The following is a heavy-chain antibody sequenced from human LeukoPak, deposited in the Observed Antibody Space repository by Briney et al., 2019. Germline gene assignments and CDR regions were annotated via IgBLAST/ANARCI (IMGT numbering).Heavy chain of an antibody. J-gene: IGHJ4*02. V-gene: IGHV3-30*03. CDR1: GFTFSSYR. D-gene: IGHD4-17*01. CDR2: ISYDGSNI. Sequence: PGGSLRLSCGASGFTFSSYRMPGVRQAPGKGLEWVAVISYDGSNIYYVESEKGRFTISRDNSKNTLYRQMNSLRAEDTAVYYCARTLRELDYWAQGTLVPVPS. CDR3: ARTLRELDY.